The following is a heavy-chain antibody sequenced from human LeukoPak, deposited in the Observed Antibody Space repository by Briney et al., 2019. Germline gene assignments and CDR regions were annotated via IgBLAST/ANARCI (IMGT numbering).Heavy chain of an antibody. D-gene: IGHD2-2*01. V-gene: IGHV1-18*01. CDR3: ARRLCRGTACYYFDY. Sequence: GASVKVSCKASGYIFTSYGITWVRQAPGQGLEWMGRITTFNDRTVLAEKFRARITMTTDTTTAYMTLRKLRSDDTAVYYCARRLCRGTACYYFDYWGQGTLVTVSS. CDR2: ITTFNDRT. CDR1: GYIFTSYG. J-gene: IGHJ4*02.